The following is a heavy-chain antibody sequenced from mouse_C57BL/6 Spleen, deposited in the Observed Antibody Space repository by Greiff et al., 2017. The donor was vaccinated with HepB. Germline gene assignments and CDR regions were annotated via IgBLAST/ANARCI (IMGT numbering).Heavy chain of an antibody. V-gene: IGHV1-50*01. J-gene: IGHJ2*01. D-gene: IGHD4-1*01. CDR2: IDPSDSYT. CDR3: LGLGYFDY. Sequence: QVQLQQPGAELVKPGASVKLSCKASGYTFTSYWMQWVKQRPGQGLEWIGEIDPSDSYTNYNQKFKGKATLTVDTSSSTAYMQLSSLTSEDSAVYYCLGLGYFDYWGQGTTLTVSS. CDR1: GYTFTSYW.